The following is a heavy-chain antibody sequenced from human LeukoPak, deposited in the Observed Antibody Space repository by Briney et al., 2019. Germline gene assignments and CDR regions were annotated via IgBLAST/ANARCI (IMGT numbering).Heavy chain of an antibody. CDR3: ATVNGSHCFFDY. CDR1: GYSFTNTW. D-gene: IGHD3-10*01. J-gene: IGHJ4*02. Sequence: GDSLKISCKGSGYSFTNTWIGWVRLMPGKGLEWMGTIYPLDSDTRYSPSFQGQVTISADKSITTAYLQWSSLRASDTAMYYCATVNGSHCFFDYWGQGTLVTVSS. V-gene: IGHV5-51*01. CDR2: IYPLDSDT.